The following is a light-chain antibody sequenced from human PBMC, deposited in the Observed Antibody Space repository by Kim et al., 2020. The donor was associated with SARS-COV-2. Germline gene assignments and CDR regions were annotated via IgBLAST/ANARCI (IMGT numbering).Light chain of an antibody. Sequence: AIQMTQSPSSLSASVGDRVTITCRASQGIGNDLSWYQQKPGKAPNLLIYAASSLQSGVPSRFSGSGSGTEFTLTINSLQPEDFATYYCLQDYNFPFTFGPGTKGGYQT. CDR1: QGIGND. J-gene: IGKJ3*01. V-gene: IGKV1-6*01. CDR2: AAS. CDR3: LQDYNFPFT.